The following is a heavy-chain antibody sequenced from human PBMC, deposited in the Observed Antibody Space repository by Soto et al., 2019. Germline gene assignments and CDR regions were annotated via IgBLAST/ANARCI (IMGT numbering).Heavy chain of an antibody. J-gene: IGHJ6*02. CDR3: ARDNNAYSPSASDYYYGVDV. CDR2: IWFDGSNK. CDR1: GFSFDTYV. V-gene: IGHV3-33*01. Sequence: PGGSLRLSCAASGFSFDTYVIHWVRQAPGKGLEWVALIWFDGSNKYYADSVRGRFTISRDNSKNMLFLQMNSLTADDTAVYYCARDNNAYSPSASDYYYGVDVWGQGTAVTVSS. D-gene: IGHD6-13*01.